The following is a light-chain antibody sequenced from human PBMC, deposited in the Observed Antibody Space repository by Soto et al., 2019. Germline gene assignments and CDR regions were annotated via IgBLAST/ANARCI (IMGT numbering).Light chain of an antibody. CDR2: GAS. J-gene: IGKJ1*01. CDR3: QQYNNWPQT. V-gene: IGKV3-15*01. CDR1: QSVSSN. Sequence: IVMTQSPATLSVSPGERATLSCRASQSVSSNLAWYQKKPGQAPRLLIYGASTRATGNPARFSGSGSGTEFTLTISSLQSEDFAVYYCQQYNNWPQTFGQGTKVEIK.